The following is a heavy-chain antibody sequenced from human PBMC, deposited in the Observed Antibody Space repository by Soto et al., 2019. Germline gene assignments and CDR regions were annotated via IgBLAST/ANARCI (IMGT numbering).Heavy chain of an antibody. D-gene: IGHD1-1*01. V-gene: IGHV4-34*01. CDR3: SRGGDAYKAGNY. CDR1: GGSLRGYY. J-gene: IGHJ4*02. CDR2: IHHSGII. Sequence: SANLSLTCAVHGGSLRGYYWTCFRRPPGKGLEWIGEIHHSGIINYNSSLKSRVTISADTSKNQFFLKLSSVTAADTAVYYCSRGGDAYKAGNYWGQGTLVTVS.